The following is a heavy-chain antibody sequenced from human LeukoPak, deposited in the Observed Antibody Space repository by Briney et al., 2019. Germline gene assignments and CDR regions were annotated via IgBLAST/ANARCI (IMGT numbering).Heavy chain of an antibody. CDR3: AKYGGSGWVIDY. V-gene: IGHV4-59*08. CDR2: IYYTGAT. J-gene: IGHJ4*02. D-gene: IGHD6-19*01. Sequence: SETLSLTCTVSGGSISNDYWTWIRQPPGKGLEWIGYIYYTGATSYSPSLKSRVTISVDTSKNQFSLKLTSVTAADTAVYYCAKYGGSGWVIDYWGQGTLVTVSS. CDR1: GGSISNDY.